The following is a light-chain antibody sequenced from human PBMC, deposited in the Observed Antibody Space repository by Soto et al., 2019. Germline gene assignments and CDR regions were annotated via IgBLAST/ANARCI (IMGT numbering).Light chain of an antibody. J-gene: IGLJ1*01. CDR3: CIYATKYI. Sequence: QSVLIQPRSVSASLGQSVTISCTGSLSDVAVYEYVSWYQQQPDKAPKLMIYDVNKRASGVPDRFSGSKSGNAASLIISGLQVADEADYYCCIYATKYIFGTGTKLTVL. CDR2: DVN. CDR1: LSDVAVYEY. V-gene: IGLV2-11*01.